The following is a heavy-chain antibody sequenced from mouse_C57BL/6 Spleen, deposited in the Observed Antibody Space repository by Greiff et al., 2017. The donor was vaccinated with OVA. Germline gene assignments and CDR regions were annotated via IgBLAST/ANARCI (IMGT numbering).Heavy chain of an antibody. D-gene: IGHD2-1*01. CDR1: GFTFSDYG. J-gene: IGHJ1*03. Sequence: EVMLVESGGGLVKPGGSLKLSCAASGFTFSDYGMHWVRQAPEKGLEWVAYISSGSSTIYYADTVKGRFTISRDNAKNTLFLQMTSLRSEDTAMYYCARVVYYGNWGYFDVWGTGTTVTVSS. CDR3: ARVVYYGNWGYFDV. CDR2: ISSGSSTI. V-gene: IGHV5-17*01.